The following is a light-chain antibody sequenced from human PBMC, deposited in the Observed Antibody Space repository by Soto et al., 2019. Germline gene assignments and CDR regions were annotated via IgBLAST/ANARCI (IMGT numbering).Light chain of an antibody. J-gene: IGKJ5*01. Sequence: DIQMTQSPSSLSASVGDTVTITCRASQGISTLLAWYHQKPGKAPKSLIYFASSLQSGVPSRFTGSGSGIDFTLTISSLQPEDFATHYCQQFHSYPITFGQATRLEIK. CDR2: FAS. V-gene: IGKV1D-16*01. CDR3: QQFHSYPIT. CDR1: QGISTL.